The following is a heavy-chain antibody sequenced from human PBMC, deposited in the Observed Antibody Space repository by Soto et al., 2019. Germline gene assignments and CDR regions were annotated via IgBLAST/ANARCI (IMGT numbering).Heavy chain of an antibody. V-gene: IGHV1-18*01. J-gene: IGHJ4*02. D-gene: IGHD3-10*01. CDR3: ARAGYYYGSGLMTGFDY. CDR1: GYTFASYG. Sequence: QVQLVQSGAEVKKPGASVKVSCKASGYTFASYGISWVRQAPGQGLEWMGWISAYNGNTNYAQKLQGRVTMTTDTPTSTAYMELRSLRSDDTAVYYCARAGYYYGSGLMTGFDYRGQGTLVTVSS. CDR2: ISAYNGNT.